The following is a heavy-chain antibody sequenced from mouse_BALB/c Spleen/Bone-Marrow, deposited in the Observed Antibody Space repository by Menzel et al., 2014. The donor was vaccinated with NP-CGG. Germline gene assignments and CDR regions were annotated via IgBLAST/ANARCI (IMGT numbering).Heavy chain of an antibody. Sequence: VQLQQSGAELMKPGASVTISCKATGYIFSSYWIEWIKQRPGHGLEWIGEILPGRGNTNYNEKFRDKATFTAETSSNIAYMQLSSLTSEDSAVYYCSRRAHYFGSGLDYWGQGTTLTVSS. CDR3: SRRAHYFGSGLDY. D-gene: IGHD1-1*01. CDR2: ILPGRGNT. J-gene: IGHJ2*01. CDR1: GYIFSSYW. V-gene: IGHV1-9*01.